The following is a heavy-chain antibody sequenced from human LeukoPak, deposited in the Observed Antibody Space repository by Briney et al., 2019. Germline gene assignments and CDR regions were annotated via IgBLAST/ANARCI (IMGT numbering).Heavy chain of an antibody. CDR2: IPSSGGSN. Sequence: PGGSLRLSCAASGFTFNTYEMNWVRQAPGKGLEWLSYIPSSGGSNYYADSVKGRFTISRDNAKNSLYLQMNSLRVEDTAVCYCARDAYGATFDAFDIRGRGTTVTVSS. CDR1: GFTFNTYE. D-gene: IGHD4-17*01. J-gene: IGHJ3*02. CDR3: ARDAYGATFDAFDI. V-gene: IGHV3-48*03.